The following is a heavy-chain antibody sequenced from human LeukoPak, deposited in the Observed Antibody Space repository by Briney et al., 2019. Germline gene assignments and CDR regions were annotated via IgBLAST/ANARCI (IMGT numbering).Heavy chain of an antibody. CDR3: TRGRAYHDSTGYYY. Sequence: PSETLSLTCTVSGGSMTNYYWTWIRQSPGKGLEWIGHTYYSGNTNYNPSLKSRVTISIDTSKNQFSLKLSSVTAADTAVYYCTRGRAYHDSTGYYYWGRGILVTVSS. J-gene: IGHJ4*02. D-gene: IGHD3-22*01. CDR2: TYYSGNT. CDR1: GGSMTNYY. V-gene: IGHV4-59*01.